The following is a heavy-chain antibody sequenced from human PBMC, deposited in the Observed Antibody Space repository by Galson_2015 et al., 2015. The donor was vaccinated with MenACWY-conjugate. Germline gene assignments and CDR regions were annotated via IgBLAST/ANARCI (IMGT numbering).Heavy chain of an antibody. V-gene: IGHV3-7*03. CDR3: AREGKLSGPDAFDI. CDR1: GFTFSSYG. D-gene: IGHD2-15*01. J-gene: IGHJ3*02. CDR2: IKQDGSEK. Sequence: SLRLSCAASGFTFSSYGMHWVRQAPGKGLEWVANIKQDGSEKYYVDSVKGRFTISRDNAKNSLYLQMNSLRAEDTAVYYCAREGKLSGPDAFDIWGQGTMVTVSS.